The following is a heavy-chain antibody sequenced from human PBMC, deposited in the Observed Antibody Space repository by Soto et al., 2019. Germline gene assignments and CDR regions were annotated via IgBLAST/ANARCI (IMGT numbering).Heavy chain of an antibody. V-gene: IGHV3-23*01. CDR1: GFTFSSYA. D-gene: IGHD3-3*01. CDR2: ISGSGGST. J-gene: IGHJ4*02. Sequence: EVQLLESGGGLVQPGGSLRLSCAASGFTFSSYAMSWVRQAPGKGLEWVSAISGSGGSTYYADSVKGRFTISRDNSKNTLYLQMNSLRAEDTAVYYCAKIPGTPRITIFGVDHLFDYWGQGTLVTVSS. CDR3: AKIPGTPRITIFGVDHLFDY.